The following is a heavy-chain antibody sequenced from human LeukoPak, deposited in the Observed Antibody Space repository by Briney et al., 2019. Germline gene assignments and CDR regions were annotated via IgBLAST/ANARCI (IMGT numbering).Heavy chain of an antibody. CDR3: ARWGLYYGDPPGYFDL. J-gene: IGHJ2*01. Sequence: PGGSLRLSCAASGFTVGSNYMTWVRQPPGEGLEWVSVIYSGGSTYYADSVKGRFTISRDNSKNTLYLQMNSLRAEDTAVYYCARWGLYYGDPPGYFDLWGRGTLVTVSS. CDR1: GFTVGSNY. D-gene: IGHD4-17*01. CDR2: IYSGGST. V-gene: IGHV3-66*01.